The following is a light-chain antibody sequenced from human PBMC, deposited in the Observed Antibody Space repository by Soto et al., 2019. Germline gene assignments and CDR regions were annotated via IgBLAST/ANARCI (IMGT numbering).Light chain of an antibody. CDR2: KIS. CDR3: MQAIEFPYT. V-gene: IGKV2-24*01. J-gene: IGKJ2*01. CDR1: QSLVYSDGNTY. Sequence: DVVMTQAPLSSSVTLGQPASISCRSSQSLVYSDGNTYLSWLHQRPGQPPRLLIYKISNRCSGVPDRFSGSGAGTDFTLKISRVEAEDVWVYYCMQAIEFPYTVGQGTKLEIK.